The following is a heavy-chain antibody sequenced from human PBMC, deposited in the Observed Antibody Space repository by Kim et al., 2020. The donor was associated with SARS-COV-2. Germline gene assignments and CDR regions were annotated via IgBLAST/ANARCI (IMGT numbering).Heavy chain of an antibody. V-gene: IGHV4-34*01. D-gene: IGHD6-13*01. J-gene: IGHJ4*02. CDR3: ARGRSSWYDLGWDY. Sequence: NPSLKSRVTISVDTSKNQFSLKLSSVTAADTAVYYCARGRSSWYDLGWDYWGQGTLVTVSS.